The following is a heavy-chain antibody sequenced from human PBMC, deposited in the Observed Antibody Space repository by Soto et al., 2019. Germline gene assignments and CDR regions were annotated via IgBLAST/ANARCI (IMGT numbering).Heavy chain of an antibody. CDR1: GYSFTSYW. V-gene: IGHV5-10-1*01. CDR2: IDPSDSYT. Sequence: PGQSLKISCKPSGYSFTSYWISWVRQMPGKGLEWMGRIDPSDSYTNYSPSFQGHVTISADKSISTAYLQWSSLKASDTAMYYCARHKEPAAPTFDVDTAMVATYYYYGMDVWGQGTTVTVSS. D-gene: IGHD5-18*01. J-gene: IGHJ6*02. CDR3: ARHKEPAAPTFDVDTAMVATYYYYGMDV.